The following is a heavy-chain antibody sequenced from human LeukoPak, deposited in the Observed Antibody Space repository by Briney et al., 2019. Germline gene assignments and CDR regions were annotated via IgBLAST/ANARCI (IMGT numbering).Heavy chain of an antibody. CDR2: INTRADET. V-gene: IGHV3-23*01. CDR3: ERDPSDYEWQRCWYRDF. Sequence: GGSLTLSCAASGFSFSNYGMSWFRQAPRKGLEWVSTINTRADETHYADSVRGRFTIFRDNSKSTLALHMSNLRVEDTAVYYCERDPSDYEWQRCWYRDFWGRGSQVTVSS. J-gene: IGHJ4*01. D-gene: IGHD6-13*01. CDR1: GFSFSNYG.